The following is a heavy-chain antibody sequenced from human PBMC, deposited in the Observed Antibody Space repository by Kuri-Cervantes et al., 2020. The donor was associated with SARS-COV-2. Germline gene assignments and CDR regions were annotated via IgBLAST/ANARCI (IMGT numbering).Heavy chain of an antibody. CDR2: ISAYSGNT. CDR1: GYTFTSYG. Sequence: ASVQVSCKASGYTFTSYGISWVRQAPGQGLEWMGWISAYSGNTNYAQKLQGRVTMTTDTSTSTAYMELSSLRSEDTAVYYCARLTIFGVDPGWFDPWGQGTLVTVSS. J-gene: IGHJ5*02. CDR3: ARLTIFGVDPGWFDP. D-gene: IGHD3-3*01. V-gene: IGHV1-18*01.